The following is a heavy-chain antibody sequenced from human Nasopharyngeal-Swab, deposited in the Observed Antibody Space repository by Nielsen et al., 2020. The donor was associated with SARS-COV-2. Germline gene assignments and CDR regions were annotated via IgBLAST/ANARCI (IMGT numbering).Heavy chain of an antibody. CDR3: ARQKTEYYGSGSVNWFDP. Sequence: SETRSLTCTVSGGSISSSSYYWGWIRQPPGKGLEWIGSIYYSGSTYYNPSLKSRVTISVDTSKNQFSLKLSSVTAADTAVYYCARQKTEYYGSGSVNWFDPWGQGTLVTVSS. CDR2: IYYSGST. J-gene: IGHJ5*02. D-gene: IGHD3-10*01. CDR1: GGSISSSSYY. V-gene: IGHV4-39*01.